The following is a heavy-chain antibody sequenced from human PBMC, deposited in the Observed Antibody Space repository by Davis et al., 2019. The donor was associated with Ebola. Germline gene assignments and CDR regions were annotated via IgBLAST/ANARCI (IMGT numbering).Heavy chain of an antibody. V-gene: IGHV3-64D*08. CDR3: ARAGFDEVLDY. J-gene: IGHJ4*02. CDR2: ITSDGGST. D-gene: IGHD3-3*01. CDR1: GFTFSDYA. Sequence: GESLKISCSASGFTFSDYAMHWVRQAPGKGLEYVSAITSDGGSTYYADSVKGRFTISRDNSKNTLYLQMSSLTADDTSVYYCARAGFDEVLDYWGQGTPVTVSS.